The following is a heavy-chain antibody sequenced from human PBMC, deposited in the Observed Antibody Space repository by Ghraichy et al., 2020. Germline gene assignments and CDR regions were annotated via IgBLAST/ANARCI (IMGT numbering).Heavy chain of an antibody. D-gene: IGHD5-24*01. Sequence: GGSLRLSCAASGFTFSDSAMHWVRQASGKGLEWVGRIRSKANNYATAYAASVKGRFTISRDDSKNTAYLQMNSLKTEDTAVYYCTRPREMPTITGVYDWFDPWGQGTLVTVSS. J-gene: IGHJ5*02. CDR1: GFTFSDSA. V-gene: IGHV3-73*01. CDR2: IRSKANNYAT. CDR3: TRPREMPTITGVYDWFDP.